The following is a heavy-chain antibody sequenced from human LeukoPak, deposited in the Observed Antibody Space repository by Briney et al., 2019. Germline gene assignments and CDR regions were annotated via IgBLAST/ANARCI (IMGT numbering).Heavy chain of an antibody. D-gene: IGHD4-4*01. V-gene: IGHV3-23*01. J-gene: IGHJ6*02. CDR2: ISGSGGST. CDR3: AKWDDYSGFHGMVV. Sequence: GGSLRLSCAASGFTFSSYAMSWVRQAPGKGLEWVSAISGSGGSTYYADSVKGRFTISRDNSKNTLYLQMNSLRAEDTAVNYCAKWDDYSGFHGMVVWGQGTTVTVSS. CDR1: GFTFSSYA.